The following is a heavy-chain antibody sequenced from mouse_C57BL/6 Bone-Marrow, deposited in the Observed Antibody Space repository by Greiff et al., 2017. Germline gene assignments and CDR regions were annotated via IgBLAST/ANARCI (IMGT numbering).Heavy chain of an antibody. CDR3: ARRGREDY. V-gene: IGHV1-81*01. J-gene: IGHJ4*01. Sequence: QVQLQQSGAELARPGASVKLSCKASGYTFTSYGISWVKQRPGQGLEWIGKIYPRSGNTYYNEKFKGKATLTADKSSSTAYMELRSLTAEDSAVYFGARRGREDYWGQGTSVTVSS. CDR2: IYPRSGNT. CDR1: GYTFTSYG.